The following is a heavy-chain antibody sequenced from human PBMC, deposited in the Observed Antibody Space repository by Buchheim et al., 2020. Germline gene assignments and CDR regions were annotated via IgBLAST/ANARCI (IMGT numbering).Heavy chain of an antibody. Sequence: QVQLQQWGAGLLKPSETLSLTCAVYGGSFSGYYWSWIRQPPGKGLEWIGAINHSGSTNYNPSLKSRITISVDTSKNQFSLKLSSVTAADTAVYYCAREDSSGSYYYYGMDVWGQGTT. CDR2: INHSGST. J-gene: IGHJ6*02. CDR1: GGSFSGYY. D-gene: IGHD6-19*01. V-gene: IGHV4-34*01. CDR3: AREDSSGSYYYYGMDV.